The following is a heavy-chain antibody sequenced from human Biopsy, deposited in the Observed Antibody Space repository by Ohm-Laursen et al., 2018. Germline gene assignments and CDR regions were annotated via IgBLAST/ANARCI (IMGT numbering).Heavy chain of an antibody. D-gene: IGHD3-22*01. V-gene: IGHV4-59*08. CDR2: VYYSGST. CDR3: GRREVVITHDAFDT. Sequence: GTLSLTCIVSGGSISSYYWTWIRQPPGKGLEWIGDVYYSGSTNRNPSLKSRVTILVDASKNQFSLKLNSVTAADTAVYYCGRREVVITHDAFDTWGQGTMVTVSS. CDR1: GGSISSYY. J-gene: IGHJ3*02.